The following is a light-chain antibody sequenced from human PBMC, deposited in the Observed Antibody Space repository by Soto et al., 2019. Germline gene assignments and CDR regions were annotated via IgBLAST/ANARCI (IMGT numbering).Light chain of an antibody. CDR3: QQYGYTPRT. CDR1: QSVSSY. CDR2: DAS. Sequence: EIVLTQSPATLSLSPGERATLSCRASQSVSSYLAWYQQKPGQAPRLLIYDASNRATGIPARFSGSGSGTDFTLTISSLEPEDFAVYYCQQYGYTPRTFGQGTKGNIK. V-gene: IGKV3-11*01. J-gene: IGKJ1*01.